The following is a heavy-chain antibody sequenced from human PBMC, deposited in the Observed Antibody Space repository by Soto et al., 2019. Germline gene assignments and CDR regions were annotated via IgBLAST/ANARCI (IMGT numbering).Heavy chain of an antibody. CDR2: ISSSSSYI. CDR3: ARSKRLPESHDY. CDR1: GFTFSSYS. Sequence: EVQLVESGGGLVKPGGSLRLSCAASGFTFSSYSMNWVRQAPGKGLEWVSSISSSSSYIYYADSVKCRFTISRDNAKNSLYLQMNSLRAEDTAVYYCARSKRLPESHDYWGQGTLVTVSS. J-gene: IGHJ4*02. V-gene: IGHV3-21*01. D-gene: IGHD2-15*01.